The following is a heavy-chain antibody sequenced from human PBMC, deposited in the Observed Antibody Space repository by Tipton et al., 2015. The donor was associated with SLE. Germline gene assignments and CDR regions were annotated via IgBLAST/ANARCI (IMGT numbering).Heavy chain of an antibody. J-gene: IGHJ4*02. D-gene: IGHD3-10*01. CDR2: ISAYGDHT. CDR3: AREYDSGSFDY. V-gene: IGHV3-23*01. Sequence: GSLRLSCAASGFTFRSYTMNWVPQAPGKGLEWVSGISAYGDHTFYADSVKGRFTISRDNSKNTVYLQMHSLRAEDTAVYYCAREYDSGSFDYWGQGTLVTVSS. CDR1: GFTFRSYT.